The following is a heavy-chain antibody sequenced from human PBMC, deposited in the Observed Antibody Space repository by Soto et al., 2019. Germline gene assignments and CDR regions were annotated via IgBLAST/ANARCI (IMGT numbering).Heavy chain of an antibody. Sequence: PGGSLRLSCAPSGFIFSNYAMSWVRQARGKGLEWVSAISGSSADTYYTESVKGRFTISRDNFKNTLYLQMNSLRAEDTAVYYCAKDTGRGGGSVFDYWGQGTLVTVSS. D-gene: IGHD2-15*01. CDR2: ISGSSADT. CDR3: AKDTGRGGGSVFDY. CDR1: GFIFSNYA. J-gene: IGHJ4*02. V-gene: IGHV3-23*01.